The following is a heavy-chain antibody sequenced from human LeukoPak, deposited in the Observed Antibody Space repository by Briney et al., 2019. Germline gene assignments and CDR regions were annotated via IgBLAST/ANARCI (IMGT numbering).Heavy chain of an antibody. J-gene: IGHJ4*02. V-gene: IGHV3-7*01. CDR2: IKQDGSEK. Sequence: AGGSLRHSCAASGFTFSSYWMSWVRQAPGKGLEWVANIKQDGSEKYYVDSVKGRFTISRDNAQNSLYLQMNSLRAEDTAVYYCARDPDSSGFVDYFDYWGQGTLVTVSS. CDR1: GFTFSSYW. D-gene: IGHD6-19*01. CDR3: ARDPDSSGFVDYFDY.